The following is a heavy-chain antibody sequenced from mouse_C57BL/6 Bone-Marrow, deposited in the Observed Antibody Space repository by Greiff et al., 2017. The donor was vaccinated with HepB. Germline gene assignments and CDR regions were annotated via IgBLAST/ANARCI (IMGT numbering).Heavy chain of an antibody. Sequence: VQLQQPGAELVRPGSSVKLSCKASGYTFTSYWMHWVKQRPIQGLEWIGNIDPSDSETHYNQKFKDKATLTVDKSSSTAYMQLSSLTSEDSAVYYCASYGRRNAMDYWGQGTSVTVSS. CDR1: GYTFTSYW. CDR3: ASYGRRNAMDY. CDR2: IDPSDSET. V-gene: IGHV1-52*01. D-gene: IGHD1-1*01. J-gene: IGHJ4*01.